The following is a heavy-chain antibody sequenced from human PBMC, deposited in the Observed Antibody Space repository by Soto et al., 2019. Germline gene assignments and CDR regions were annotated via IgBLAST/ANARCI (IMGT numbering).Heavy chain of an antibody. J-gene: IGHJ6*02. CDR3: ARPHLRVRHYEFRSAPTASLSHYGLGV. CDR1: GGTFNTYP. CDR2: ILPVFRIV. V-gene: IGHV1-69*01. Sequence: QVQLEQSGAEVKKPGSSVKVSCQTSGGTFNTYPISWMRQAPGQGLEWLGGILPVFRIVNYAQHFQDRLAMSADDSTTSVYMELSRLTSEDTAVYFWARPHLRVRHYEFRSAPTASLSHYGLGVWGQGTTVIVSS. D-gene: IGHD3-3*01.